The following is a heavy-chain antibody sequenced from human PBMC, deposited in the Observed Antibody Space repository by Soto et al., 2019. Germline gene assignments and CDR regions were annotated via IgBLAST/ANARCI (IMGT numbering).Heavy chain of an antibody. CDR1: GDSITSSNW. Sequence: QVHLQESGPGLVKPSGTLSLTCAVSGDSITSSNWWSWVRQAPGKGLERIGEIYHSGATTYNPSLKNLATISVDPSNHRFSLKLTSVTAADTAVYFCARDLGTGTDYWCRVTLVTVAS. CDR3: ARDLGTGTDY. J-gene: IGHJ4*02. V-gene: IGHV4-4*02. D-gene: IGHD1-1*01. CDR2: IYHSGAT.